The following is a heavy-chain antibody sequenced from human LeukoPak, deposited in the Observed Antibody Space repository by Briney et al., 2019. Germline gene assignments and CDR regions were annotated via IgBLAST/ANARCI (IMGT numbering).Heavy chain of an antibody. CDR3: AKVPLSSSGWDREYYFDY. CDR1: GFTFSSYA. J-gene: IGHJ4*02. Sequence: GGSLRLSCAASGFTFSSYAMHWVRQAPGKGLEWVAVISYDGSKKYYADSVKGRFTISRDNSKNTLYLQMNSLRAEDTAVYYWAKVPLSSSGWDREYYFDYWGQGTLVTVSS. V-gene: IGHV3-30-3*01. D-gene: IGHD6-19*01. CDR2: ISYDGSKK.